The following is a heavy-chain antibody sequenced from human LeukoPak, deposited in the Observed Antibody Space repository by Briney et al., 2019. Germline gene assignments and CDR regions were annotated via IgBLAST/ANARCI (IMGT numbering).Heavy chain of an antibody. V-gene: IGHV4-59*12. CDR2: IYYSGST. J-gene: IGHJ4*02. CDR1: GGSISSYY. CDR3: ARGPPPDLDY. Sequence: SETLSLTCTVSGGSISSYYWSWIRQPPGKGLEWIGYIYYSGSTNYNPSLKSRVTLSVGTSKNEFSLKLSSVTAADTAVYYCARGPPPDLDYWGRGTLVTVSS.